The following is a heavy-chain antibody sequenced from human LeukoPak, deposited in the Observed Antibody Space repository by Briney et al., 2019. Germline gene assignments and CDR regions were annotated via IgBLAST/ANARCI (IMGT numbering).Heavy chain of an antibody. D-gene: IGHD3-22*01. J-gene: IGHJ4*02. CDR2: INHSGST. V-gene: IGHV4-34*01. CDR3: ARAYYYDSSGYYSSY. CDR1: GGSFSGYY. Sequence: SETLSLTCAVYGGSFSGYYWSWIRQPPGKGLEWIGEINHSGSTNYNPSLKSRVTISVDTSKNQFSLKLSSVTAADTAVYYCARAYYYDSSGYYSSYWGQGTLVIVSS.